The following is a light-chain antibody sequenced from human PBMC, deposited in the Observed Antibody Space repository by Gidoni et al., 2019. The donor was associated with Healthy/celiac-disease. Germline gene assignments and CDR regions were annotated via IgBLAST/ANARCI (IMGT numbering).Light chain of an antibody. CDR1: QSISSY. Sequence: DIQMTQSPSSLSASVGDRVTITCRASQSISSYLNWYQQKPGKAPKLLIYAASSLQSGVPSRFSGSGSGPDFTLTISSLQPEDFATYYCQQSYSTPLTFGAXTKVEIK. J-gene: IGKJ4*01. CDR2: AAS. V-gene: IGKV1-39*01. CDR3: QQSYSTPLT.